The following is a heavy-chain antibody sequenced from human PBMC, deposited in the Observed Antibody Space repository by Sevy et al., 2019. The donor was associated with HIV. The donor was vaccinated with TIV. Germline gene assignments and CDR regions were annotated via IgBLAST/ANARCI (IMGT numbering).Heavy chain of an antibody. V-gene: IGHV3-23*01. CDR1: GFTFSSYA. CDR2: ISGSGGST. CDR3: AKTELELNDAFDI. J-gene: IGHJ3*02. Sequence: GGSLRLSCAASGFTFSSYAMSWVRQAPGKGLEWVSAISGSGGSTYYADTVKGRFTISRDNSKNTLYLQMNSLRAEDTAVYYCAKTELELNDAFDIWGQGTMVTVSS. D-gene: IGHD1-7*01.